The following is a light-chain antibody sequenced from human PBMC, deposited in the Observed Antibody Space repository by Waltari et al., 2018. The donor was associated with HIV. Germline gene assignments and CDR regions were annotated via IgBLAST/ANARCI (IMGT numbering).Light chain of an antibody. V-gene: IGLV2-11*01. Sequence: QSALTQPRSLSASPDRSVTISCTRSRSHVGVSAFVSWYHQYAGKAPKLIIFNVSKRPSGVPDRFSGSKSGNTASLTISGLQAEDEADYHCCSYAGSYSYVFGTGTQVTVL. CDR2: NVS. CDR1: RSHVGVSAF. CDR3: CSYAGSYSYV. J-gene: IGLJ1*01.